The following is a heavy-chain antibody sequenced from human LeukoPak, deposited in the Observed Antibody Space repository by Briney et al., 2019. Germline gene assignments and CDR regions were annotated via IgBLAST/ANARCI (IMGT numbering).Heavy chain of an antibody. CDR2: ISSSSSYI. D-gene: IGHD3-10*01. CDR3: RGVRTHYSYFAWDYFDY. CDR1: GFTFSSYS. J-gene: IGHJ4*02. V-gene: IGHV3-21*01. Sequence: GGSLRLSCAASGFTFSSYSMNWVRQAPGKGLEWVSSISSSSSYIYYADSVKGRFTISRDNAMNSLYLQMNSLRAEDTALYYCRGVRTHYSYFAWDYFDYWGQGTLVTVSP.